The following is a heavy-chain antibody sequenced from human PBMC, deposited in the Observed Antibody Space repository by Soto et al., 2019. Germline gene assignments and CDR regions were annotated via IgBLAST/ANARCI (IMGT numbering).Heavy chain of an antibody. CDR2: TYYRSKWYN. CDR3: AREFPYYESSDSYFDY. J-gene: IGHJ4*02. Sequence: SQTLSLTCAISGDSVSGNSAAWNWIRQSPSRGLEWLGRTYYRSKWYNDYAVSVKSRITVTPDTSKNQFSLHLNSVTPEDTAVYDCAREFPYYESSDSYFDYWVQGALVTFS. D-gene: IGHD3-16*01. V-gene: IGHV6-1*01. CDR1: GDSVSGNSAA.